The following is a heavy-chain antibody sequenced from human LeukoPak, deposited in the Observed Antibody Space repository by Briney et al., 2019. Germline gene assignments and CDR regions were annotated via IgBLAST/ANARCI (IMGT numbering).Heavy chain of an antibody. D-gene: IGHD2-15*01. V-gene: IGHV1-2*02. Sequence: ASVKVSCKAFGYTFTSYDISWVRQAPGQGLEWMGWINPNSGGTNYAQKFQGRVTMTRDTSISTAYMELSRLRSDDTAVYYCARDGEDIVVVVAATTFDYWGQGTLVTVSS. CDR2: INPNSGGT. J-gene: IGHJ4*02. CDR1: GYTFTSYD. CDR3: ARDGEDIVVVVAATTFDY.